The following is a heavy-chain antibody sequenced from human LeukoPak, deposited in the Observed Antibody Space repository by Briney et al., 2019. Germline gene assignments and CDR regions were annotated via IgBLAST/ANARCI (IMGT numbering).Heavy chain of an antibody. CDR1: GYSFTSYD. CDR2: MNPNSGNT. J-gene: IGHJ4*02. Sequence: ASVKVSCTSSGYSFTSYDINWVRQATGQGLEWMGWMNPNSGNTAYAQNFQGRVTMTRSTTISTAYMELSSLRAEDTAVYYYAKGGITGIAESYYFDYWGQGTLVTVSS. D-gene: IGHD1-20*01. V-gene: IGHV1-8*01. CDR3: AKGGITGIAESYYFDY.